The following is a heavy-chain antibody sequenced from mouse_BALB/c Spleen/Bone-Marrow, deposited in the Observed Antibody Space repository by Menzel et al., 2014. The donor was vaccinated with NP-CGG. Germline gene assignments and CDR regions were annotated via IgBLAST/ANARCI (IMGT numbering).Heavy chain of an antibody. CDR1: GDSITSGY. J-gene: IGHJ2*01. Sequence: EVQLVESGPSLVKPSQTLSLTCSVTGDSITSGYWNWIRKFPGNELEYMGYISYTGNTHYNPSLKSRISIARDTSKDQYYLQLHSVTTEDTATYFCARSLGRFDYWGQGATLTVSS. V-gene: IGHV3-8*02. CDR2: ISYTGNT. CDR3: ARSLGRFDY. D-gene: IGHD4-1*01.